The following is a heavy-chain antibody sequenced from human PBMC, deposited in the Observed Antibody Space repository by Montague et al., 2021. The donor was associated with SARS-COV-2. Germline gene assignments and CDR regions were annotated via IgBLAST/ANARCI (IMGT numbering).Heavy chain of an antibody. V-gene: IGHV4-34*01. CDR2: INHNGRT. CDR1: GGSFNDFY. D-gene: IGHD2-15*01. Sequence: SETLSLTCAVYGGSFNDFYWSWIRQPPGKGLEWIADINHNGRTKYNPSLQSRVSVSVDPPKNQFSLRLTSVTAADTAVYYCARGYGAHITIFEVVRKCWYFDSWGRGTLVTVSS. CDR3: ARGYGAHITIFEVVRKCWYFDS. J-gene: IGHJ2*01.